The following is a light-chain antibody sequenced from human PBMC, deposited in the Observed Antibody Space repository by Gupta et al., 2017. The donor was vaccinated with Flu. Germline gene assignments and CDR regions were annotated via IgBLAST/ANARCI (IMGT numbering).Light chain of an antibody. CDR2: TAT. J-gene: IGKJ3*01. CDR3: QHYNSYTEFV. V-gene: IGKV1-5*01. CDR1: QAIRAW. Sequence: RATTPGRASQAIRAWLAWYQQKPGKAPRLLIYTATNLESGVPSRFSGSESGTEFTLTINNLQPDDFGIYYCQHYNSYTEFVFGPGTKV.